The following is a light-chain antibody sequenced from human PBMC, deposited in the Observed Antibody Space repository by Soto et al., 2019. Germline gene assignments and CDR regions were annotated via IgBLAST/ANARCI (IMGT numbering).Light chain of an antibody. V-gene: IGKV3-11*01. CDR1: PSVSTY. CDR3: QQRSSWPLT. Sequence: EIVLTQSPATLSLSPGERATLSCRASPSVSTYLAWYQQKPGQAPRLLIYDASNRATGIPARFSGSGSGTDFTLTISSLDPEDLAVYYCQQRSSWPLTFGGGTKVEIK. CDR2: DAS. J-gene: IGKJ4*01.